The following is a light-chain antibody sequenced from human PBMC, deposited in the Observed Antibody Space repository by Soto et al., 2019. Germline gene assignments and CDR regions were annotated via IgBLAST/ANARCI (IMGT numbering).Light chain of an antibody. CDR3: SSYTTYNTLV. Sequence: QSALNQPASVSESPGQSITISCTGTSSDVGAYNYVSWYQQYPGKAPKLMIYEVSNRPSGVSIRFSGSKSGNTASLTISGLQAEDEAHYYCSSYTTYNTLVFGGGTQLTVL. CDR2: EVS. V-gene: IGLV2-14*01. J-gene: IGLJ2*01. CDR1: SSDVGAYNY.